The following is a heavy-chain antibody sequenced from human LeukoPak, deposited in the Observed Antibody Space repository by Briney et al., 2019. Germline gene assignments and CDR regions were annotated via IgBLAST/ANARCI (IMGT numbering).Heavy chain of an antibody. D-gene: IGHD6-19*01. CDR3: ARGDSSGYYYFEY. Sequence: GGSLRLSCAASGSSFSSYAMSWVRQAPGKGLEWVSAIGSSGDSTYYADSVKGRSTISRDNSKNTLYLQMNSLRAEDTAVYYCARGDSSGYYYFEYWGQGTLVTVSS. V-gene: IGHV3-23*01. J-gene: IGHJ4*02. CDR2: IGSSGDST. CDR1: GSSFSSYA.